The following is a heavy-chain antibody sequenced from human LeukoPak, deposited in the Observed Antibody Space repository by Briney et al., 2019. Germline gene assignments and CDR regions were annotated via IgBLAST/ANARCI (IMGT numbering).Heavy chain of an antibody. V-gene: IGHV3-30*02. D-gene: IGHD2-2*01. Sequence: SGGSLRLSCAASGCTFSSYGMHWVRQAPGKGLEWVAFIRYDGSNKYYADSVKGRFTISRDNSKNTLYLQMNSLRAEDTAVYYCATDRLSKVVPAATGYFDYWGQGTLVTVSS. CDR3: ATDRLSKVVPAATGYFDY. CDR2: IRYDGSNK. CDR1: GCTFSSYG. J-gene: IGHJ4*02.